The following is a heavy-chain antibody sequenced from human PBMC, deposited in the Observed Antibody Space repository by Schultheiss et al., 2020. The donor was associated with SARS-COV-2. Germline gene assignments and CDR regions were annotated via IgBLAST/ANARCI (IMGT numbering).Heavy chain of an antibody. V-gene: IGHV3-21*04. CDR2: ISSSSSYI. Sequence: GGSLRLSCAASGFTFSSYSMNWVRQAPGKGLEWVSSISSSSSYIYYADSVKGRFTISRDNAKNSLYLQMNSLRAEDTAVYYCARGDYGDYAAGYYYYGMDVWGQGTTVTVSS. CDR1: GFTFSSYS. CDR3: ARGDYGDYAAGYYYYGMDV. D-gene: IGHD4-17*01. J-gene: IGHJ6*02.